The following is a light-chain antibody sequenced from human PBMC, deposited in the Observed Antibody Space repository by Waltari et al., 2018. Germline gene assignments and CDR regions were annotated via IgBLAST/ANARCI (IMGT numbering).Light chain of an antibody. CDR1: QRVLYSSNNKNY. V-gene: IGKV4-1*01. Sequence: DIVMTQSPDSLAVSLGERATINCKSSQRVLYSSNNKNYLAWYQQKPGQPPKLLIYWASTRGAGVPDRFSGSGSGTDFTLAISSLQAEDVAVYYCQQYYSTPRTFGQGTRLEIK. CDR2: WAS. J-gene: IGKJ5*01. CDR3: QQYYSTPRT.